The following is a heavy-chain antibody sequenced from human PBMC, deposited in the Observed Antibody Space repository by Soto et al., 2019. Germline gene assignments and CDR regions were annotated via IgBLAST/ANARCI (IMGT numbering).Heavy chain of an antibody. Sequence: GASVKVSCKASGGTFSSYAISWVRQAPGQGLEWMGGIIPIFGTANYAQKFQGRVTITADESTSTAYMELSSLRSEDTAVYYCARDRREVYYYYGMDVWGQGTTVTVSS. D-gene: IGHD1-26*01. CDR1: GGTFSSYA. CDR2: IIPIFGTA. V-gene: IGHV1-69*13. CDR3: ARDRREVYYYYGMDV. J-gene: IGHJ6*02.